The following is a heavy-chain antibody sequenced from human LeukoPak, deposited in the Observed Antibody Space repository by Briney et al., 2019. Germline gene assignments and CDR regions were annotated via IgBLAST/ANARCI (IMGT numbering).Heavy chain of an antibody. CDR2: IYYSGGT. V-gene: IGHV4-31*03. Sequence: SQTLSLTCTVSGCPSNSGGYYWSWIRQHPGKGLEWIGYIYYSGGTYYNPSLKSRVTISVDTSKNQFSLKLSSVNAADTAVYYCARLVVPDAPVGFDPWGQGTLVTVSS. J-gene: IGHJ5*02. CDR3: ARLVVPDAPVGFDP. D-gene: IGHD2-2*01. CDR1: GCPSNSGGYY.